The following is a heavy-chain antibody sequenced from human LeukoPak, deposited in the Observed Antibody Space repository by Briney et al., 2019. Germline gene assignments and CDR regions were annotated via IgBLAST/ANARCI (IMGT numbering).Heavy chain of an antibody. J-gene: IGHJ4*02. CDR1: GYTFTGYY. CDR2: ISPNSGGT. D-gene: IGHD7-27*01. Sequence: ASVNVSCKASGYTFTGYYMHWVRQAPGQGLEWMGWISPNSGGTNYAQKFQGRVTMTRDTSISTAYMELSRLRSDDTAVYYCARERVRPGAYFDYWGQGTLVTVSS. CDR3: ARERVRPGAYFDY. V-gene: IGHV1-2*02.